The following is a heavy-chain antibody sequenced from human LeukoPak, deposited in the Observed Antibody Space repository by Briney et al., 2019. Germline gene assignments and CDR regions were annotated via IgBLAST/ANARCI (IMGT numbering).Heavy chain of an antibody. CDR3: ARVGIVGSGNWFDP. V-gene: IGHV4-34*01. J-gene: IGHJ5*02. CDR2: INHSGST. Sequence: SETLSLACAVYGGSFSGYYWSWIRQPPGKGLEWIGEINHSGSTNYNPSLKSRVTISVDTSKNQFFLKLSSVTAADTAVYYCARVGIVGSGNWFDPWGQGTLVTVSS. D-gene: IGHD2-2*03. CDR1: GGSFSGYY.